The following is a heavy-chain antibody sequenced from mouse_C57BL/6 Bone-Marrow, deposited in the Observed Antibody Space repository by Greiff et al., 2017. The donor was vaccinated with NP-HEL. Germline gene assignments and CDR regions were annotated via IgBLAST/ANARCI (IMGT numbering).Heavy chain of an antibody. J-gene: IGHJ2*01. CDR2: ISSGSSTI. Sequence: DVMLVESGGGLVKPGGSLKLSCAASGFTFSDYGMHWVRQAPEKGLEWVAYISSGSSTIYYADTVKGRFTISRDNAKNTLFLQMTSLRSEDTAMYYCARGLGHFFDYWGQGTTLTVSS. V-gene: IGHV5-17*01. CDR1: GFTFSDYG. D-gene: IGHD4-1*01. CDR3: ARGLGHFFDY.